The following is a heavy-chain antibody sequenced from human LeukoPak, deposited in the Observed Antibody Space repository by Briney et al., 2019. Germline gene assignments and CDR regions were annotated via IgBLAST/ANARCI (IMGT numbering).Heavy chain of an antibody. Sequence: SETLSLTCSVSGYSNSTGYSWGWVRQSPGKILEWIGITHHSGATFYNPSLRGRVTISVDTSKNQFSLRVRSVTAADTAVYYCARDLSRIQHDPYFDYWGQGTLVTVSS. CDR1: GYSNSTGYS. J-gene: IGHJ4*02. V-gene: IGHV4-38-2*02. CDR2: THHSGAT. D-gene: IGHD5-18*01. CDR3: ARDLSRIQHDPYFDY.